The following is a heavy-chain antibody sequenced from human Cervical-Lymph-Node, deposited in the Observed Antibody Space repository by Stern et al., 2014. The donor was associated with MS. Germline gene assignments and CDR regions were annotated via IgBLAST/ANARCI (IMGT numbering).Heavy chain of an antibody. CDR1: GYTFTDYY. CDR2: INPNRGVT. D-gene: IGHD2-8*01. J-gene: IGHJ4*02. V-gene: IGHV1-2*02. CDR3: GRRNCPNGICYIDY. Sequence: VHLVESGPEVKKPGASVQVSCKTSGYTFTDYYIHWVRQAPGQGLEWVGRINPNRGVTDYAQQLQGRVTLTGDTSTTTSYMDLRSLRYDDTAVYYCGRRNCPNGICYIDYWGQGSLVTVSS.